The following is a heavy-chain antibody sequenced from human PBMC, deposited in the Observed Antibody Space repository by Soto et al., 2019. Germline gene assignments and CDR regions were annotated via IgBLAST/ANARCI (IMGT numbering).Heavy chain of an antibody. V-gene: IGHV4-4*02. Sequence: QVQLQESGPGLVKPSGTLSLTCTVSGGSMTSSNWWNWVRQSPGKGLEWIGEAHHSGRTNYNPSLKSRVTISVDKSKNHFSLKLSSVTAADTAVYYCARSEATGLDYWGLGTLVTVSS. CDR2: AHHSGRT. J-gene: IGHJ4*02. CDR1: GGSMTSSNW. CDR3: ARSEATGLDY. D-gene: IGHD1-26*01.